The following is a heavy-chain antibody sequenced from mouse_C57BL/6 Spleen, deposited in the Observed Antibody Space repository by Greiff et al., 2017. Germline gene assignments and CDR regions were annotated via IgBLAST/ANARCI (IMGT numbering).Heavy chain of an antibody. Sequence: VQLQQSGPGLVQPSQRLSITCTVSGFSLTSYGVHWVRQPPGKGLEWLGVIWSGGSTDYNAAFISRLSISKDNSKSQVFFKMNSLQADDTAIYYCAKNYYGSMCYAMDYWGQGTSVTVSS. J-gene: IGHJ4*01. V-gene: IGHV2-4*01. D-gene: IGHD1-1*01. CDR2: IWSGGST. CDR1: GFSLTSYG. CDR3: AKNYYGSMCYAMDY.